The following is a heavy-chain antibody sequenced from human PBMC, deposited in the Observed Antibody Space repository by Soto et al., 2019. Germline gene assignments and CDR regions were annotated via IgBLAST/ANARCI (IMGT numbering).Heavy chain of an antibody. D-gene: IGHD3-10*01. CDR1: GGTFSSYA. CDR2: IIPIFGTA. V-gene: IGHV1-69*01. J-gene: IGHJ6*02. CDR3: ARSKQVTMVRGPNYYYYGMDV. Sequence: QVQLVQSGAEVKKPGSSVKVSCKASGGTFSSYAISWVRQAPGQGLEWMGGIIPIFGTANYAQKFQGRVTINAAESTSTAYMELSSLRSEDTAVYYCARSKQVTMVRGPNYYYYGMDVWGQGTTVTVSS.